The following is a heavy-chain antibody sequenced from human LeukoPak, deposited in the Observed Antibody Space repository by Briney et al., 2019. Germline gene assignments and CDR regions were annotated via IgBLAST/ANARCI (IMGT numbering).Heavy chain of an antibody. CDR1: GGSISSSSYY. V-gene: IGHV4-39*01. CDR3: ARPLMGRGYFDL. Sequence: PSETLSLICTVSGGSISSSSYYWGWIRQPPGKGLEWIANIYYSGSTYYNPSLKSRVTISVDTSKNQFSLKLSSVTAADTAVYYCARPLMGRGYFDLWGRGTLVTVSS. D-gene: IGHD5-24*01. CDR2: IYYSGST. J-gene: IGHJ2*01.